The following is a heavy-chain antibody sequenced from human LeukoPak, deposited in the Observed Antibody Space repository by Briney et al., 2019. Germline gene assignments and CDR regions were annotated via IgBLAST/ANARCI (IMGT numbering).Heavy chain of an antibody. CDR3: ARNRGYCSGGSCTLAAFDI. D-gene: IGHD2-15*01. CDR1: GYTLTDYA. CDR2: SNAGNGNT. V-gene: IGHV1-3*02. Sequence: ASVKVSCKASGYTLTDYAIHWVRQAPGQRLEWMGWSNAGNGNTKYSQEFQDRVTIIRDTSARTAYMELSSPRSEDMAVYYCARNRGYCSGGSCTLAAFDIWGQGTMVTVSS. J-gene: IGHJ3*02.